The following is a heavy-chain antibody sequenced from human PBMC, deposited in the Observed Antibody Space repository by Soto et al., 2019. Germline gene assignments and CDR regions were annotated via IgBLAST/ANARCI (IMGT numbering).Heavy chain of an antibody. CDR1: GFTFSSYG. Sequence: PGGSLRLSCAASGFTFSSYGMHWVRQAPGKGLEWVAVISYDGSNKYYADSVKGRFTISRDNSKNTLYLQMNSLRAEDTAVYYCAKNPTDYTPFDYWGQGTLVTVSS. D-gene: IGHD4-4*01. CDR3: AKNPTDYTPFDY. V-gene: IGHV3-30*18. J-gene: IGHJ4*02. CDR2: ISYDGSNK.